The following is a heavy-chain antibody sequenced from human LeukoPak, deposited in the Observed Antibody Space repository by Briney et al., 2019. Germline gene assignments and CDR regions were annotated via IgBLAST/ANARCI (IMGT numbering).Heavy chain of an antibody. CDR1: GYTFTGYY. CDR3: AVIWSGYPGFDY. V-gene: IGHV1-2*02. Sequence: ASVEVSCKASGYTFTGYYMHWVRQAPGQGLEWMGWINPNSGGTNYAQKFQGRVTMTRDTSISTAYMELSRLRSDDTAVYYCAVIWSGYPGFDYWGQGTLVTVSS. CDR2: INPNSGGT. J-gene: IGHJ4*02. D-gene: IGHD3-3*01.